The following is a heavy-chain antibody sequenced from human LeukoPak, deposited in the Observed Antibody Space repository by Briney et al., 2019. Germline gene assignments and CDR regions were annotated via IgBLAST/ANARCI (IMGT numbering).Heavy chain of an antibody. J-gene: IGHJ4*02. CDR1: GGTFSRYA. CDR2: IIPMFRTV. D-gene: IGHD3-22*01. Sequence: SVRVSCKASGGTFSRYAISWVRQAPGQGLEWMGGIIPMFRTVNYAQKFQGRVTITADESTSTAYMELTSLRSEDTAVYYCARDATLYDSRAYYYLWWGQGTLVTVSS. CDR3: ARDATLYDSRAYYYLW. V-gene: IGHV1-69*13.